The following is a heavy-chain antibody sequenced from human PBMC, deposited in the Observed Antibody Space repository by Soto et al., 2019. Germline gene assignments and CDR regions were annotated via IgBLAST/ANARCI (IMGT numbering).Heavy chain of an antibody. CDR3: AREEKFLYGDYVLSN. J-gene: IGHJ4*02. Sequence: SETLSLTCTVSGGSISSGGYYWSWIRQHPGKGLEWIGYIYYSGSTYYNPSLKSRVTISVDTSKNQFSLKLSSVTAADTAVYYCAREEKFLYGDYVLSNWGQGTLVTVSS. CDR1: GGSISSGGYY. D-gene: IGHD4-17*01. V-gene: IGHV4-31*03. CDR2: IYYSGST.